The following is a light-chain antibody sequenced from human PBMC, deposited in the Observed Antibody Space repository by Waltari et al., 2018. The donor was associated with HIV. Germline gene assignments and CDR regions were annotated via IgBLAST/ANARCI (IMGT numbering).Light chain of an antibody. CDR1: GSDVGYYNY. V-gene: IGLV2-23*02. CDR2: EVD. Sequence: QSALTQPASVSGSPGQSVTISCTGSGSDVGYYNYISWSQQHPGKPPKCLIYEVDKRPSGISTLFSASKSGNTASLTISGLQAEDEADYYCCSVAINKFIFGSGTKVVVL. J-gene: IGLJ1*01. CDR3: CSVAINKFI.